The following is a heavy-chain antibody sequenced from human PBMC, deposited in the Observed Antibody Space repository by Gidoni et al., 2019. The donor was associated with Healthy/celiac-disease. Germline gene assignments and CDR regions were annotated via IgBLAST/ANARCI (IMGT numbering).Heavy chain of an antibody. V-gene: IGHV3-21*01. J-gene: IGHJ4*02. D-gene: IGHD3-22*01. CDR2: ISSSSSYI. CDR3: QRGGYYYDSSGYPPSDY. CDR1: GFTFSSYR. Sequence: EVQLVESGGGLVKPGGSLRLSCAASGFTFSSYRMNWVRQAPGKGLEWVSSISSSSSYIYYADSVKGRFTISRDNAKNSLYLQMNSLRAEDTAVYYCQRGGYYYDSSGYPPSDYWGQGTLVTVSS.